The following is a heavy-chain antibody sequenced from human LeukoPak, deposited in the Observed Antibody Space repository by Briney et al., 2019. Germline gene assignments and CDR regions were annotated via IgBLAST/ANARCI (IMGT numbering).Heavy chain of an antibody. J-gene: IGHJ4*02. D-gene: IGHD3-22*01. V-gene: IGHV4-4*09. CDR3: ASSHYDSSGYYAIFDY. CDR2: IYTSGST. Sequence: SETLSLTCTVSGGSISSYYWSWIRQPPGKGLEWIAYIYTSGSTNYNPSPKIRSTISAGTTKNQFSLKLSSVTDADAAVYYCASSHYDSSGYYAIFDYWGQGTLVTVSS. CDR1: GGSISSYY.